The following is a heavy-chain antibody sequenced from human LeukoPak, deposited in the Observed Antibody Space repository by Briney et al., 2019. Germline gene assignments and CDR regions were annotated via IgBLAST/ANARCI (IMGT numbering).Heavy chain of an antibody. J-gene: IGHJ6*04. CDR2: IYQTTT. Sequence: PLETLSLTCTVSGDSMSSYFWTWVRQFPGKGLEWVGYIYQTTTTYNPSLKGRATISADMSQNQLSLKVTSVTAADTAVYYCARNFPGRTEDVWGKGTTVIVSS. CDR3: ARNFPGRTEDV. D-gene: IGHD1-14*01. CDR1: GDSMSSYF. V-gene: IGHV4-59*01.